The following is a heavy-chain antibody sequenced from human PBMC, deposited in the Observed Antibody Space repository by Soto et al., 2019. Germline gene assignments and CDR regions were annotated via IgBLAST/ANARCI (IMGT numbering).Heavy chain of an antibody. Sequence: EVQLVESGGGLVQPGGSLRLSCAASGFTFSSYEMNWVRQAPGKGLEWVSYISSSGSTIYYAESVKGRFTISRDNAKNSLYLQMNSLRAEDTAVYYCARDSNPPRYCSGGSCYSVEYFQHWGQGTLVTVSS. CDR2: ISSSGSTI. D-gene: IGHD2-15*01. CDR3: ARDSNPPRYCSGGSCYSVEYFQH. CDR1: GFTFSSYE. V-gene: IGHV3-48*03. J-gene: IGHJ1*01.